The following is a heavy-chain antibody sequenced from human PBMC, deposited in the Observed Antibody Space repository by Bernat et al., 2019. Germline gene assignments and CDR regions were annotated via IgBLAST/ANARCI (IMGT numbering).Heavy chain of an antibody. CDR1: GFTFSTYW. Sequence: EVQLVESGGGLVQPGGSLRLSCAASGFTFSTYWINWVRQAPGKGLEWVANIKQDGSEKYYVDSVKGRFTISRDNAKNSLYLQMNSLRAEDTAVYYCARADHYGMDVWGQGTTVTVSS. J-gene: IGHJ6*02. CDR3: ARADHYGMDV. CDR2: IKQDGSEK. V-gene: IGHV3-7*01.